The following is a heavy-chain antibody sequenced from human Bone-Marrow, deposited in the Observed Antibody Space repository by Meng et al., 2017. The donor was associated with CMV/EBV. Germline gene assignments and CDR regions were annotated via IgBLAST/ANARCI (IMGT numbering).Heavy chain of an antibody. CDR1: GDYITIFY. Sequence: SETLSLTCTVPGDYITIFYWNWIRQPPGKGLEWIGNVFHTGSTNYNPSLKNRVTISMDTSKNQLSLKLNSLSAADTAVYFCARGRSCLNGVCYEDHNYFGPWGQGTLVTVSS. V-gene: IGHV4-59*01. CDR2: VFHTGST. D-gene: IGHD2-8*01. CDR3: ARGRSCLNGVCYEDHNYFGP. J-gene: IGHJ5*02.